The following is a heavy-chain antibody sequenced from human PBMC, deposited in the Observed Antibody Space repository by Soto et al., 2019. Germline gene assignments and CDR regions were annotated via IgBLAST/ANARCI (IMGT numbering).Heavy chain of an antibody. Sequence: LRLSCAASGFTFSIYAMHWVRQAPGKGLEWVAVISYDGSNKYYADSVKGRFTISRDNSRNTLYLQMNSLRAEDTAVYYCARGGGYYDFWSGPRADYRGKGTLVTVSS. D-gene: IGHD3-3*01. V-gene: IGHV3-30-3*01. J-gene: IGHJ4*02. CDR2: ISYDGSNK. CDR1: GFTFSIYA. CDR3: ARGGGYYDFWSGPRADY.